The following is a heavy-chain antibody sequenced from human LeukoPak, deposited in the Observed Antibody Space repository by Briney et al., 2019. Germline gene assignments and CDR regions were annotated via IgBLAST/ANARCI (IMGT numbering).Heavy chain of an antibody. CDR2: ISAYNGNT. D-gene: IGHD4-17*01. V-gene: IGHV1-18*01. Sequence: ASVKVSCKASGYTFTSYGISWVRQAPGQGLEWMGWISAYNGNTNYAQELQGRATVTTDTSTSSAYMELRSLSSDDTAVYYCARTNGDYLGEYYFDYWGQGTLVTVSS. J-gene: IGHJ4*02. CDR3: ARTNGDYLGEYYFDY. CDR1: GYTFTSYG.